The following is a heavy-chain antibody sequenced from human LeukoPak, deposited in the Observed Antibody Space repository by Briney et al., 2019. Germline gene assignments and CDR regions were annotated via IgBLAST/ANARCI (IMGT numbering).Heavy chain of an antibody. CDR1: GYRFTSYW. Sequence: GECLKISCKGSGYRFTSYWIGWVRQMPGKGLEGMGIIYPGYSDTRYSPSFQGQVTIPADKSISTAYLQWSSLKASDTAMYYCARLRKYCSSTSCSAGVDPWGQGTLVTVSS. D-gene: IGHD2-2*01. J-gene: IGHJ5*02. CDR2: IYPGYSDT. CDR3: ARLRKYCSSTSCSAGVDP. V-gene: IGHV5-51*01.